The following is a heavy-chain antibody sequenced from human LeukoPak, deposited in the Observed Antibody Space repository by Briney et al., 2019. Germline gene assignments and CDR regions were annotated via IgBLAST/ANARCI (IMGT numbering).Heavy chain of an antibody. D-gene: IGHD1-1*01. J-gene: IGHJ4*02. CDR2: VDPEDGET. Sequence: RASVKISXKVSGYTFTDYNMHWVQQAPGKGLEWIGLVDPEDGETIYAEKFQGRVTITADTSTDTAYMELSSLRSEDTAVYYCATTGSLGWGQGTLVTVSS. CDR1: GYTFTDYN. V-gene: IGHV1-69-2*01. CDR3: ATTGSLG.